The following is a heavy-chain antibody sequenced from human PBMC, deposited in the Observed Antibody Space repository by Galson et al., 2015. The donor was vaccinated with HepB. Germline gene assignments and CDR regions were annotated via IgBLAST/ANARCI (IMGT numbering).Heavy chain of an antibody. V-gene: IGHV5-51*01. CDR1: GYSFTSYW. Sequence: QSGAEVKKPGESLKISCKGSGYSFTSYWIGWVRQMPGKGLEWMGIIYPDDSDTRYSPSFQGQVTISADKSISTAFLQWSSLKASDTAMFYCARRRGAPTKAFDVWGQGTMVTVSS. CDR2: IYPDDSDT. J-gene: IGHJ3*01. CDR3: ARRRGAPTKAFDV.